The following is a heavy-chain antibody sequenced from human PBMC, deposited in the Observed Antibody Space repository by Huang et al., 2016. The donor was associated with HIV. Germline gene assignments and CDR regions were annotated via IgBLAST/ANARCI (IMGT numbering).Heavy chain of an antibody. V-gene: IGHV1-24*01. Sequence: QVQLLQSGAEVKKPGASVKFSCKVSGYTRTELSMNWVRQAPGKGLEWMGGFDPEEGETIYAHRLQGRLTMPEDTSTDTANMELSSLRSEDTAVYYCATSSTGDAFDIWGQGTMVTVSS. D-gene: IGHD7-27*01. J-gene: IGHJ3*02. CDR3: ATSSTGDAFDI. CDR1: GYTRTELS. CDR2: FDPEEGET.